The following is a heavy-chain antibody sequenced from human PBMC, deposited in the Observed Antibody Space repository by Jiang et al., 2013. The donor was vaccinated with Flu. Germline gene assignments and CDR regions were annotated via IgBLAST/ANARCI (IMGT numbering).Heavy chain of an antibody. CDR2: ISSNGGST. CDR3: VKDPYYYDSSGYPYLDAFDI. Sequence: VSAISSNGGSTYYADSVKGRFTISRDNSKNTLYLQMSSLRAEDTAVYYCVKDPYYYDSSGYPYLDAFDIWGQGTMVTVSS. J-gene: IGHJ3*02. D-gene: IGHD3-22*01. V-gene: IGHV3-64D*06.